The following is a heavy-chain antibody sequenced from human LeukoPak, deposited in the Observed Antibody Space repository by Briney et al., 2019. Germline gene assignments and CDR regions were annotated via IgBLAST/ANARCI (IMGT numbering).Heavy chain of an antibody. Sequence: GGSLRLSCAASGFTFSDYGMHWVRQAPGKGLEWVAVIWYDGSNKYYAGSVKGRFTISRDNSKNTLYLQMNSLRAEDTAVYYCARASSRDSSGYYFDYWGQGTLVTVSS. J-gene: IGHJ4*02. CDR2: IWYDGSNK. V-gene: IGHV3-33*01. D-gene: IGHD3-22*01. CDR3: ARASSRDSSGYYFDY. CDR1: GFTFSDYG.